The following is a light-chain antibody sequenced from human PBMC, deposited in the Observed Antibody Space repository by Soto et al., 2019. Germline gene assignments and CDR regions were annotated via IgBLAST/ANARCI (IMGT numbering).Light chain of an antibody. V-gene: IGKV3-20*01. CDR1: QPITSRY. CDR3: QEYDTSPPT. Sequence: IVLTQSPGTLSLSPGERATLSCRASQPITSRYLAWYQHQPGQAPRLLIYRTFARAPGIPDRFSGGGSGPDFTLTISRLERVDFAVYYCQEYDTSPPTFGQGTRLDIK. CDR2: RTF. J-gene: IGKJ5*01.